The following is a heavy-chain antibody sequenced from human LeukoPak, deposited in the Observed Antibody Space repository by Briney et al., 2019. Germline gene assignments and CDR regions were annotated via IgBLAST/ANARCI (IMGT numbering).Heavy chain of an antibody. D-gene: IGHD3-9*01. J-gene: IGHJ4*02. V-gene: IGHV3-66*01. CDR3: AKNDILTGYYPTFDY. Sequence: GGSLRLSCAASGFTVSSNYMSWIRQAPGKGLEWVSVIYSGGSTYYADSVKGRFTISRDNSKNTLYLQMNSLRAEDTAVYYCAKNDILTGYYPTFDYWGQETLVTVSS. CDR2: IYSGGST. CDR1: GFTVSSNY.